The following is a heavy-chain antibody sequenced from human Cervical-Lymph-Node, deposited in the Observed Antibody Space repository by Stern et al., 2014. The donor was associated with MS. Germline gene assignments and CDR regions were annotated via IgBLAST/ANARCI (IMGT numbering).Heavy chain of an antibody. CDR3: AHRQASGSPWDWGNFDF. V-gene: IGHV2-5*02. Sequence: QITLKESGPTLVKPTQTLTLTCTFSGFSLTTSGVGVGWIRQPPGEALEWLALIYWDNDKRYSPSLRSKLTITKDTSKNQVVLTMTNVDPVDTATYYCAHRQASGSPWDWGNFDFWGQGILVTVSS. D-gene: IGHD3-16*01. CDR1: GFSLTTSGVG. CDR2: IYWDNDK. J-gene: IGHJ4*02.